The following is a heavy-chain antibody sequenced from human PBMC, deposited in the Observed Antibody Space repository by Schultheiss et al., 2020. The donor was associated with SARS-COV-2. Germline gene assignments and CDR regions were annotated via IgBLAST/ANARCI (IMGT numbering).Heavy chain of an antibody. D-gene: IGHD1-1*01. J-gene: IGHJ6*04. Sequence: GGSLRLSCAASGFTFSSYAMHWVRQAPGKGLEWVAVIWYDGSNKYYADSVKGRFTISRDNSKNTLYLQMNSLRAEDTAVYYCARVGYASNGGMDVWGKGTTVTVSS. CDR3: ARVGYASNGGMDV. CDR2: IWYDGSNK. V-gene: IGHV3-30*07. CDR1: GFTFSSYA.